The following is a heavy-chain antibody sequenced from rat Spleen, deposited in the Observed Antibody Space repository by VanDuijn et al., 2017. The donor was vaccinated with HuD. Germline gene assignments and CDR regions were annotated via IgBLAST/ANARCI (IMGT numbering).Heavy chain of an antibody. CDR1: GFSLISNS. CDR2: VWADGST. V-gene: IGHV2-1*01. CDR3: ARQDWYFDF. Sequence: QVQLKESGPGLVQPSQTLSLTCTVSGFSLISNSIHWIRQPPGKGLEWMGGVWADGSTDYNSSLKSRLSISRDTSKSQVFLKMNRLQPEDTGNYYCARQDWYFDFWGPGTMVTVSS. J-gene: IGHJ1*01.